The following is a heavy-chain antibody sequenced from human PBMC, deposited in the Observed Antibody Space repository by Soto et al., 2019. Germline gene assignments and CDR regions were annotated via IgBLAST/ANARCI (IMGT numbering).Heavy chain of an antibody. CDR2: ISYSGSPT. D-gene: IGHD3-3*01. Sequence: EVQLVESGGGLVQPGGSLRLSCAVYGYTFRNDEMNWVRQAPGKGLEWVSYISYSGSPTVYADSVKGRFTISRDNAKNSLYLQMNSLRAEDTAVYYCVRDRSLLVPTSIDYWGHGTLVTVSS. CDR1: GYTFRNDE. CDR3: VRDRSLLVPTSIDY. V-gene: IGHV3-48*03. J-gene: IGHJ4*01.